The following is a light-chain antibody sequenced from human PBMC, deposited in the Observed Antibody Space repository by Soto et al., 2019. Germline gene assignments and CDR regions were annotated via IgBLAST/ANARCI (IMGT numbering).Light chain of an antibody. Sequence: QSVLTQPASVSGSPGQSITISCTGTSSDVGAYNYVAWYQHHPGKAPKLMIYDVSNRPSGVSNRFSASKSGNTASLTISGLQAEDEADYYFSSYTSSSTRVFGGGTKLTVL. CDR1: SSDVGAYNY. J-gene: IGLJ3*02. CDR3: SSYTSSSTRV. CDR2: DVS. V-gene: IGLV2-14*03.